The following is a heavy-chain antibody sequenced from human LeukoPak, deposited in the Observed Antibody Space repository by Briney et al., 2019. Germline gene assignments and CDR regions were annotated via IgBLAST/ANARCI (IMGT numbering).Heavy chain of an antibody. CDR3: ARGGDSSDYYLLDAFDI. D-gene: IGHD3-22*01. CDR1: GGSVSGYY. CDR2: INHSGST. Sequence: SETLSLSFALYGGSVSGYYWSWIRQSPGKGLEWIGEINHSGSTNYTPSLKSRVTISVDTSKNQFSLKLSSVTAADTAVYYCARGGDSSDYYLLDAFDIWGQGTMVTVSS. V-gene: IGHV4-34*01. J-gene: IGHJ3*02.